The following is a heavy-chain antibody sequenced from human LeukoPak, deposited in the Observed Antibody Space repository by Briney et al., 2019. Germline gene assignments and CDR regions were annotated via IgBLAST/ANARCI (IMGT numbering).Heavy chain of an antibody. V-gene: IGHV4-34*01. Sequence: PSETLSLTCAVYGGSFSGYYWSWIRQPPGKGLEWIGEINHSGSTNYNPSLKSRVTISVDTSKNQFSLKLSSVTAADTAVYYCARGRLVRGATYDYWGQGTLSPSPQ. CDR1: GGSFSGYY. CDR3: ARGRLVRGATYDY. D-gene: IGHD3-10*01. CDR2: INHSGST. J-gene: IGHJ4*02.